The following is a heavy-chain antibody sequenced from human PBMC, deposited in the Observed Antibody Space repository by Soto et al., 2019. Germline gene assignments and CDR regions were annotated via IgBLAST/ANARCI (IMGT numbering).Heavy chain of an antibody. J-gene: IGHJ5*02. D-gene: IGHD1-20*01. CDR3: GFAQYIWNQGWFGP. V-gene: IGHV5-51*01. Sequence: GESLKISCKASGYRFTSYWIAWVRQTPGKGLEWMGIIYPGDSDTRYSPSFQGQVTISADKSTSTAYLQWSGLKASDTAMYYCGFAQYIWNQGWFGPWGQGTLVTVSS. CDR1: GYRFTSYW. CDR2: IYPGDSDT.